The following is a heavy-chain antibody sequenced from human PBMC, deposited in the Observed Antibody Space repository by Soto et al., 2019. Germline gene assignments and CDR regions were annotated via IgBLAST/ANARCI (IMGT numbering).Heavy chain of an antibody. J-gene: IGHJ5*02. CDR2: IYWNDDK. V-gene: IGHV2-5*01. CDR1: GFSLRTSGVG. CDR3: AKSGSSGWYGWFDP. Sequence: QITLKESGPTLVKPTQTLMLTCIFSGFSLRTSGVGVGWIRQPPGKALEWLGFIYWNDDKRYSPSLKSRLTITKDTSKNQVVLTMTNMDPVDTATYYCAKSGSSGWYGWFDPWGQGTLVTVSS. D-gene: IGHD6-19*01.